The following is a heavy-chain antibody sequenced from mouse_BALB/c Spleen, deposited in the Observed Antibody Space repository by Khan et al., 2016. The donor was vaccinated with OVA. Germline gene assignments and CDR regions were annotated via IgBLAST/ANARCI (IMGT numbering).Heavy chain of an antibody. V-gene: IGHV5-17*02. CDR2: ISGDSNTI. CDR3: ATSYFYGYYFDY. Sequence: EVELVESGGDLVQPGGSRKLSCAASGFTFSSYGMHWVRQAPEKGLEWVAYISGDSNTIYYADTVKGRFTISRDNPRTTLFLQMPSLMSEDTAMYYCATSYFYGYYFDYWGPGTTLTVAS. D-gene: IGHD1-1*01. CDR1: GFTFSSYG. J-gene: IGHJ2*01.